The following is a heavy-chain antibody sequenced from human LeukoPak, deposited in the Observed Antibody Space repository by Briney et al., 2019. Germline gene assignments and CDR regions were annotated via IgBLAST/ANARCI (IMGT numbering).Heavy chain of an antibody. CDR3: ARALGIGRASNYYYMDV. Sequence: SQTLSFTCAISGNSVSSNSAAWNWIRQSPSRGLEWLGRTYYRSKWYNDYAVSVKSRITINPDTSKNQFSLQLNSVTPEDTAVYYCARALGIGRASNYYYMDVWGKGTTVTVSS. CDR2: TYYRSKWYN. J-gene: IGHJ6*03. V-gene: IGHV6-1*01. CDR1: GNSVSSNSAA. D-gene: IGHD7-27*01.